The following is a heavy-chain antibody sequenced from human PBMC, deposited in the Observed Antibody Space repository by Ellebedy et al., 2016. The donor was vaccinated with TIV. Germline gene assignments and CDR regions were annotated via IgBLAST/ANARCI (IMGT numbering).Heavy chain of an antibody. Sequence: GGSLRLXXAASGFTFSDYYMSWIRQAPGKGLEWVSYISSSGSTIYYADSVKGRFTISRDNAKNSLYLQMNSLRAEDTAVYYCASALEGSAFDIWGQGTMVTVSS. D-gene: IGHD3-10*01. V-gene: IGHV3-11*01. CDR1: GFTFSDYY. J-gene: IGHJ3*02. CDR2: ISSSGSTI. CDR3: ASALEGSAFDI.